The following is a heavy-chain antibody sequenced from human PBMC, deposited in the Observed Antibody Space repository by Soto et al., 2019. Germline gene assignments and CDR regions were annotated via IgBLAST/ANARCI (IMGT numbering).Heavy chain of an antibody. CDR2: IIPIFGTA. CDR1: GGTFSSYA. CDR3: ARCHIAVAGPGYYFDY. J-gene: IGHJ4*02. Sequence: QVQLVQSGAEVKKPGSSVKVSCKASGGTFSSYAISWVRQAPGQGLEWRGGIIPIFGTANYAQKFQGRVTITADESTSTAYMELSSLRSEDTAVYYCARCHIAVAGPGYYFDYWGQGTLVTVSS. V-gene: IGHV1-69*12. D-gene: IGHD6-19*01.